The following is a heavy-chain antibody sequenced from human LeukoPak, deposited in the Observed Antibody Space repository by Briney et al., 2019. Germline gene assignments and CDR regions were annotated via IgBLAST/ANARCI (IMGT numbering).Heavy chain of an antibody. CDR1: GFMFSSYW. V-gene: IGHV3-7*01. J-gene: IGHJ6*04. Sequence: GGSLRLSCAASGFMFSSYWMSWVRQAPGKGLEWVADIKEDGSEKSYVDSVKGRFTISRDNAKNSLYLQMNSLRAEDTAVYYCAELGITMIGGVWGKGTTVTISS. CDR3: AELGITMIGGV. D-gene: IGHD3-10*02. CDR2: IKEDGSEK.